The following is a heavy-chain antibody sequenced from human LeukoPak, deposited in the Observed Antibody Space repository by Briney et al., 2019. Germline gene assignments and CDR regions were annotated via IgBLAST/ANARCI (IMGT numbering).Heavy chain of an antibody. V-gene: IGHV4-59*01. D-gene: IGHD3-10*01. CDR1: SGSITNCY. J-gene: IGHJ4*02. CDR3: ARGALLWFGDRMEYYFDY. Sequence: SETLSLTCTVSSGSITNCYWSWIRQPPGKGLEWIGFIYYSGNTNYNPSLKSRVTISVDTSKNQFSLKLSSMTAADTAVYYCARGALLWFGDRMEYYFDYWGQGTLLTVSS. CDR2: IYYSGNT.